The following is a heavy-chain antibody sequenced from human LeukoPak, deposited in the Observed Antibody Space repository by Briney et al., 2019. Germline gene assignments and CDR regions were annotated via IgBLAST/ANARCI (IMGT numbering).Heavy chain of an antibody. CDR3: ARGPYKTYYYDSSGYYLKY. D-gene: IGHD3-22*01. CDR1: GFTFSSYS. Sequence: GGSLRLSCAASGFTFSSYSMNWVRQAPGKGLEWVSSISSSSSYIYYADSVKGRFTISRDNAKNSLYLQMNSLRAEDTAVYYCARGPYKTYYYDSSGYYLKYWGQGTLVTVSS. J-gene: IGHJ4*02. V-gene: IGHV3-21*01. CDR2: ISSSSSYI.